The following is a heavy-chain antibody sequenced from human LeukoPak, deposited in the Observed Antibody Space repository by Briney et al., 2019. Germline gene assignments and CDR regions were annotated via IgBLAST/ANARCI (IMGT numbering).Heavy chain of an antibody. Sequence: GGSLRLSCAASGFTFSSYAMHWVCQAPGKGLEWVAVISYDGSNKYYADSVKGRFTISRDNSKNTLYLQMNSLRAEDTAVYYCARGGDYIWGSYLDYWGQGTLVTVSS. V-gene: IGHV3-30*14. CDR2: ISYDGSNK. CDR1: GFTFSSYA. CDR3: ARGGDYIWGSYLDY. J-gene: IGHJ4*02. D-gene: IGHD3-16*01.